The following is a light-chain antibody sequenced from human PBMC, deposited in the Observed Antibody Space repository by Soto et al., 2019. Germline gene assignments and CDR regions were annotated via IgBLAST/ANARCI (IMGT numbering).Light chain of an antibody. J-gene: IGKJ4*01. V-gene: IGKV3-15*01. Sequence: EIVMTQSPATLSLSPGERASLSCRASQSLSNKLAWYQQKPGQAPRLLIYGASTRATDIPVRFSAGGSGTEFTLTICSLQSEDFAVYYCQQYDNWPLTFGGGTKVDIK. CDR2: GAS. CDR1: QSLSNK. CDR3: QQYDNWPLT.